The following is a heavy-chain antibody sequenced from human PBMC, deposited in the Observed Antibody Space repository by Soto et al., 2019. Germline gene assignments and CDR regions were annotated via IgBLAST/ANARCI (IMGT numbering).Heavy chain of an antibody. D-gene: IGHD3-22*01. CDR3: ARDLKRYYDSSGYGYYYYGMDV. Sequence: QVQLQESGPGLVKPSETLSLTCAVSGGSISGYYWNWVRQPPGKGLEWIGYIYYSGSTTYNPSLKSRIIISIDTSTNQFSLKLSSVTAGDTAIYYCARDLKRYYDSSGYGYYYYGMDVWGQGTTVTVSS. V-gene: IGHV4-59*01. CDR2: IYYSGST. J-gene: IGHJ6*02. CDR1: GGSISGYY.